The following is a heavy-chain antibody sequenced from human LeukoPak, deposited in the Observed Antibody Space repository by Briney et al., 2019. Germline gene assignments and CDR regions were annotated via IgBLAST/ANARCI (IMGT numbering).Heavy chain of an antibody. CDR2: NSSSSSYI. V-gene: IGHV3-21*01. D-gene: IGHD7-27*01. CDR1: GFTFSSYS. Sequence: PGGSLRLSCAASGFTFSSYSMNWVRQAPGKGLEWVSSNSSSSSYIYYADSVKGRFTISRDNAKNSLYLQMNSLRAEDTAVYYCARVNARLGIGYFDYWGQGTLVTVSS. J-gene: IGHJ4*02. CDR3: ARVNARLGIGYFDY.